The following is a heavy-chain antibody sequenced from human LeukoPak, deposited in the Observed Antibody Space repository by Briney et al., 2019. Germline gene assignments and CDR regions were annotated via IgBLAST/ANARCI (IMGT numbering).Heavy chain of an antibody. D-gene: IGHD5-18*01. Sequence: GASVKVSCKASGYTFTGYYMHWVRQAPGQGLEWMGWINPNSGGTNYAQKFQGRVTMTRDTSISTAYMELSRLRSDDTAVYYCARPYAPDTAMVSYWGQGTLVTVSS. J-gene: IGHJ4*02. V-gene: IGHV1-2*02. CDR1: GYTFTGYY. CDR3: ARPYAPDTAMVSY. CDR2: INPNSGGT.